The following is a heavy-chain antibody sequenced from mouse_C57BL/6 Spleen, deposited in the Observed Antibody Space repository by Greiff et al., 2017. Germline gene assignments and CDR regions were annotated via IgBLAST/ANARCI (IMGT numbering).Heavy chain of an antibody. Sequence: QVQLQQSGAELARPGASVKLSCKASGYTFTSYGISWVKQRTGQGLEWIGEIYPRSGNTYYNEKFKGKATLTADKSSSTAYMELRSLTSEDSAVYFCARSGSNYVGYAMDYWGQGTSVTVSS. V-gene: IGHV1-81*01. CDR3: ARSGSNYVGYAMDY. CDR2: IYPRSGNT. CDR1: GYTFTSYG. J-gene: IGHJ4*01. D-gene: IGHD2-5*01.